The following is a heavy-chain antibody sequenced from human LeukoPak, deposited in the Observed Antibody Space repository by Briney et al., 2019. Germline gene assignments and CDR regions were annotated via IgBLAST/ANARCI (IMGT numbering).Heavy chain of an antibody. V-gene: IGHV4-39*07. CDR3: ASGHGSGSYYGIGY. Sequence: SETLSLTCTVSGGSISSSSYYWGWNRQPPGKGLEWSGSIYYSGSTYYNPSLKSRVTISVDTSKNQFSLKLSSVTAADTAVYYCASGHGSGSYYGIGYWGQGTLVTVSS. CDR1: GGSISSSSYY. D-gene: IGHD3-10*01. CDR2: IYYSGST. J-gene: IGHJ4*02.